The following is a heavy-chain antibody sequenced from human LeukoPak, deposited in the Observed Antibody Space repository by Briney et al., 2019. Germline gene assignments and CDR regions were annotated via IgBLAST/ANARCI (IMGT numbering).Heavy chain of an antibody. CDR2: ITSSSSTT. CDR3: ATSRSGY. J-gene: IGHJ4*02. CDR1: GFTFSSYS. V-gene: IGHV3-48*02. Sequence: GGSLRLSCAASGFTFSSYSMNWVRQAPGKGLEWVSYITSSSSTTHYADSVKGRFTISRDNAKNSLYLQMSSLRDEDTAVYFCATSRSGYWGLGIVVTVSS. D-gene: IGHD1-26*01.